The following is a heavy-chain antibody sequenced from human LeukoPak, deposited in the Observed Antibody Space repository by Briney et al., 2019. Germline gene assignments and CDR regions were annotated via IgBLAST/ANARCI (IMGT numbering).Heavy chain of an antibody. Sequence: PGGSLRLSCAASGFTFSSYEMNWVRQAPGKGLEWVAYVNAESTDILYADSVRGRFTISRDNAKNSLYLQMNSLRAEDRGVYYCARDTFEPLVIDFWGQGTLVTVSS. CDR3: ARDTFEPLVIDF. J-gene: IGHJ4*02. CDR2: VNAESTDI. V-gene: IGHV3-48*03. CDR1: GFTFSSYE. D-gene: IGHD6-13*01.